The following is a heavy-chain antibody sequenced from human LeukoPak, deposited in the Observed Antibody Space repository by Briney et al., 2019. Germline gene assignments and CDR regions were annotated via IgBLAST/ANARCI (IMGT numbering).Heavy chain of an antibody. CDR2: IWYDGSNK. CDR1: GFTFSSYG. D-gene: IGHD3-9*01. V-gene: IGHV3-33*06. Sequence: GGSLRLSCAASGFTFSSYGMHWVRQAPGKGLEWVAVIWYDGSNKYYADSVKGRFTISRDNSKNTLYLQMNSLRAEDTAVYYCAKVPYYDILTGYYRDYYYYYYMDVWGKGTTVTVSS. CDR3: AKVPYYDILTGYYRDYYYYYYMDV. J-gene: IGHJ6*03.